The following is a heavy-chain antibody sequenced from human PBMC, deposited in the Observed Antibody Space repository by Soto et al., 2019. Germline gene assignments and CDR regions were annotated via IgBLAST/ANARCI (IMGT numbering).Heavy chain of an antibody. V-gene: IGHV1-18*01. CDR1: GYSFKYYG. CDR3: ARDRLRGYDNSGFYS. CDR2: INPNNGNR. J-gene: IGHJ4*02. Sequence: QVQLVQSGAELRNPGASVKVSCEASGYSFKYYGINWVRQAPGQGLEWMAWINPNNGNRNYAQKFEDRVAVTTATSTNTVYMELRSLKFADTAIYYCARDRLRGYDNSGFYSWGQGTLVIVSS. D-gene: IGHD3-22*01.